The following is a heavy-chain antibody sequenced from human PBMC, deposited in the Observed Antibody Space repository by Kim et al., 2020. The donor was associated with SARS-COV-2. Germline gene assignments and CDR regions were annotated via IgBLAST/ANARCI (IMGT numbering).Heavy chain of an antibody. D-gene: IGHD6-6*01. V-gene: IGHV7-4-1*02. CDR1: GYTFTSYA. J-gene: IGHJ6*02. CDR2: INTNTGNP. CDR3: ARVSSSFLLYYYGMDV. Sequence: ASVKVSCKASGYTFTSYAMNWVRQAPGQGLEWMGWINTNTGNPTYAQGFTGRFVFSLDTSVSTAYLQISSLKAEDTAVYYCARVSSSFLLYYYGMDVWGQGNTVTVSS.